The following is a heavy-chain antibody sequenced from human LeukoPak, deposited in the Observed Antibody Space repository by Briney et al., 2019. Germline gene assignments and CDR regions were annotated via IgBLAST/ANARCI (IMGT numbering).Heavy chain of an antibody. CDR2: IYYSGST. CDR1: GGSISSSSYY. CDR3: ARQKDDILTGLAFDI. V-gene: IGHV4-39*01. D-gene: IGHD3-9*01. J-gene: IGHJ3*02. Sequence: SETLSLTCTVSGGSISSSSYYWGWIRQPPGKGLEWIGSIYYSGSTYYNPSLKSRVTISVDTSKNQFSLKLSSVTAADTAVYYRARQKDDILTGLAFDIWGQGTMVTVSS.